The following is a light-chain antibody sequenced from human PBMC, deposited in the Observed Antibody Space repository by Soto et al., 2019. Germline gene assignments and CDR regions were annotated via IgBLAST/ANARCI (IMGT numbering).Light chain of an antibody. J-gene: IGKJ4*01. CDR1: QSISSY. Sequence: DIQMIQSPSSLSASVGDRVTITCRASQSISSYLNWYQQKPGKAPKLLIYAASSLQSGVPSRFSGSGSGTDFTLTIRSLQPEDFATYYCQQSYSTPLTFGGGTKVDIK. CDR3: QQSYSTPLT. V-gene: IGKV1-39*01. CDR2: AAS.